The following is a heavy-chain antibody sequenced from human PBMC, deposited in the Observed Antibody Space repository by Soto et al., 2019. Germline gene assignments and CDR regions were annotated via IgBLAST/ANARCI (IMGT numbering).Heavy chain of an antibody. CDR2: ILNDGSNA. CDR1: GFSFSTYG. CDR3: AKGAYGTKRLPYYFDY. J-gene: IGHJ4*02. V-gene: IGHV3-30*18. Sequence: QVQLVESGGGEVQHGRSLRLSCAVSGFSFSTYGMHWVRQAPGKGLEWVAVILNDGSNAYYTDSVKGRFTIARDKSKNALYLQMNSLRTEDTAVYYCAKGAYGTKRLPYYFDYWGQGTLVIVSS. D-gene: IGHD2-8*01.